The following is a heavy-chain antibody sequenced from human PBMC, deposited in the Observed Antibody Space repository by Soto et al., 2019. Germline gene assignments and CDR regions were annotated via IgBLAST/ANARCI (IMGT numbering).Heavy chain of an antibody. D-gene: IGHD3-10*01. J-gene: IGHJ6*02. CDR2: IWYDGSNK. Sequence: RLSCAASGFTFRSYGMHWVRQAPGKGLEWVAVIWYDGSNKYYADSVKGRFTISRDNSKNTLYLQMNSLRAEDTAVYYCAREGGRGYYYYGMDVWGQRATVTVSS. V-gene: IGHV3-33*01. CDR1: GFTFRSYG. CDR3: AREGGRGYYYYGMDV.